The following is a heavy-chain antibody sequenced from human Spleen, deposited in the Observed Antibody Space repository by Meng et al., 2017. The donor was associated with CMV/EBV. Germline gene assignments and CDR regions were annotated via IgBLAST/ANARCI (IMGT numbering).Heavy chain of an antibody. CDR2: INHSGST. J-gene: IGHJ4*02. CDR3: ARGSYDFWSGYPMYYFDY. D-gene: IGHD3-3*01. Sequence: SETLSLTCAVYGGSSSGYYWSWIRQPPGKGLEWIGEINHSGSTNYNPSLKSRVTISVDTSKNHFSLKLSSVTAADTAVYYCARGSYDFWSGYPMYYFDYWGQGTLVTVSS. V-gene: IGHV4-34*01. CDR1: GGSSSGYY.